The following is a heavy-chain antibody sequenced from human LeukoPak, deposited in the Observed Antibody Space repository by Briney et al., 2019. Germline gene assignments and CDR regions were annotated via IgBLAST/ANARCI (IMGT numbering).Heavy chain of an antibody. J-gene: IGHJ4*02. D-gene: IGHD5-18*01. CDR2: IYHSGST. V-gene: IGHV4-30-2*01. CDR3: ARAERGYSLQYYFDY. Sequence: SQTLSLTCTVSGGSISSGGYYWSWIRQPPGKGLEWIGYIYHSGSTYYNPSLKSRVTISVDRSKNQFSLKLSSVTAADTAVYYCARAERGYSLQYYFDYWGQGTLVTVSS. CDR1: GGSISSGGYY.